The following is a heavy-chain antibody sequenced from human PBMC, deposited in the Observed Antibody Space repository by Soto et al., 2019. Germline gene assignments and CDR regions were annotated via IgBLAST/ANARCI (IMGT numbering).Heavy chain of an antibody. CDR3: ARDSSSWRYGMDV. D-gene: IGHD6-13*01. CDR2: IYYSGST. J-gene: IGHJ6*02. V-gene: IGHV4-59*12. Sequence: PSETLSLTCTVSGGSISSYYWSWIRQPPGKGLEWIGYIYYSGSTNYNPSLKSRVTISVDTSKNQFSLKLSSVTAADTAVYYCARDSSSWRYGMDVWGQGTTVTVSS. CDR1: GGSISSYY.